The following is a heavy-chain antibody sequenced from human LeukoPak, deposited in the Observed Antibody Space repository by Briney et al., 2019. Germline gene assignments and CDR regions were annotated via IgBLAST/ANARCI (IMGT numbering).Heavy chain of an antibody. J-gene: IGHJ4*02. CDR1: GYIFSSYG. CDR3: ARDRGGYSYGYFDS. V-gene: IGHV1-18*01. Sequence: GSSVTVSCKTSGYIFSSYGFSWVRQAPGQGLDWMGWISAYSGDTNYAQKLQGRVTMTTDTSTNTAYMELRSLRSDDTAVYYCARDRGGYSYGYFDSWGQGTLVTVSS. D-gene: IGHD5-18*01. CDR2: ISAYSGDT.